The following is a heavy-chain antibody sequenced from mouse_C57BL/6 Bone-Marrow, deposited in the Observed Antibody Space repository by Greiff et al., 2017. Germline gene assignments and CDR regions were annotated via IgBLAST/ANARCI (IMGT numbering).Heavy chain of an antibody. CDR1: GFTFSSYA. V-gene: IGHV5-4*03. CDR3: ARLSWYFDV. J-gene: IGHJ1*03. Sequence: EVKLVESGGGLVKPGGSLKLSCAASGFTFSSYAMSWVRQTPEKRLEWVATISDGGSYTYYPDNVKGRFTISRDNAKNNLYLQMSHLKSEDTAMYYCARLSWYFDVWGTGTTVTVSS. CDR2: ISDGGSYT.